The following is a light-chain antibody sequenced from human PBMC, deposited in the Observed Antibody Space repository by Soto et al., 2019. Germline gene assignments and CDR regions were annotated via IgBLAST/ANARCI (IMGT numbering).Light chain of an antibody. CDR3: EQRMNWPLT. CDR1: QSVGSD. Sequence: VMTQSPATLSVSPGDRATLSCRASQSVGSDLAWYQQKRGQAPRLLIYDASNRATGIPARFSGSGSETDFTLTISSLEPEDVAVYYCEQRMNWPLTFGQGTRLEIK. V-gene: IGKV3-11*01. J-gene: IGKJ5*01. CDR2: DAS.